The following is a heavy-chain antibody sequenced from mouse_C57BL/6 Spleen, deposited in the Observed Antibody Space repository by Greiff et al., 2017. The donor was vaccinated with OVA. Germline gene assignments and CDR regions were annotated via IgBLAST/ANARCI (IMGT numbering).Heavy chain of an antibody. D-gene: IGHD4-1*01. CDR2: INPSNGGT. CDR3: ARSSRSETGTWFAY. V-gene: IGHV1-53*01. CDR1: GYTFTSYW. J-gene: IGHJ3*01. Sequence: QVQLQQPGTELVKPGASVKLSCKASGYTFTSYWMHWVKQRPGQGLEWIGNINPSNGGTNYNEKFKSKATLTVDKSSSTAYMQLSSLTSEDSAVYYGARSSRSETGTWFAYWGQGTLVTVSA.